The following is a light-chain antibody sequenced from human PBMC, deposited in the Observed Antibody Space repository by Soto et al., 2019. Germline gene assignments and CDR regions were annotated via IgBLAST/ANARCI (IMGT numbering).Light chain of an antibody. Sequence: DVVLTQTPLSSPVTLGQPASISCRSSQSLVYSDVNTYLSWLQQRPGQPPRLLIYQTSNRFSGVPDGFSGSGAGTDFTLKISSVEAEDVGVYYCMPFAHFRRTFGRGTKLEI. CDR1: QSLVYSDVNTY. J-gene: IGKJ1*01. CDR3: MPFAHFRRT. CDR2: QTS. V-gene: IGKV2-24*01.